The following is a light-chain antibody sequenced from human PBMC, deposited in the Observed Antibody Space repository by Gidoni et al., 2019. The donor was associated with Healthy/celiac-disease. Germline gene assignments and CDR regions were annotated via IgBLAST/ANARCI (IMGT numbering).Light chain of an antibody. Sequence: EMVLTQSPGTLSLSPGARATPSCSASQSVSSSYLAWYQQKPGQAPRLLIYGASSRAPGIPDRFSGSGSGTDFTLTISRLEPEDFAVYYCQQYGSSPKTFGQGTKVEIQ. CDR2: GAS. V-gene: IGKV3-20*01. CDR1: QSVSSSY. CDR3: QQYGSSPKT. J-gene: IGKJ1*01.